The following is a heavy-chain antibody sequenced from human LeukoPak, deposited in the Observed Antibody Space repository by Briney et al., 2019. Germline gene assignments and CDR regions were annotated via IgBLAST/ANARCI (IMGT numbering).Heavy chain of an antibody. D-gene: IGHD6-13*01. J-gene: IGHJ4*02. Sequence: GGSLRLSCAASGFTFSSFAMSWVRQAPGKGLEWVSLISGSGGSTYYADSVKGRFTISRDNSKNTLYLQMNSLRAEDTAIYYCAKDGTPGYSSSWYPFDYWGQGTLVTVPS. CDR3: AKDGTPGYSSSWYPFDY. CDR2: ISGSGGST. CDR1: GFTFSSFA. V-gene: IGHV3-23*01.